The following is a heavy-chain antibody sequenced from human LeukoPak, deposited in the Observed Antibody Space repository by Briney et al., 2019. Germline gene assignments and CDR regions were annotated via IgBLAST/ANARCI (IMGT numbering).Heavy chain of an antibody. Sequence: MPGGSLRLSCAASGFTFSTYSMNWVRQAPGKGLEWVSSISSSSGHIYYADSVKGRFTISRDNAKNSLYLQMNSLRAEDTAVYYCAGGSLLWGAFDIWGQGTMVTVSS. CDR2: ISSSSGHI. J-gene: IGHJ3*02. CDR3: AGGSLLWGAFDI. CDR1: GFTFSTYS. D-gene: IGHD2-2*01. V-gene: IGHV3-21*01.